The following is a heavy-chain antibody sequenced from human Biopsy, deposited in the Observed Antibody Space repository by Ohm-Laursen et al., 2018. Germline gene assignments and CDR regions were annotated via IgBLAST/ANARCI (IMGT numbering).Heavy chain of an antibody. CDR2: IYHSGTT. Sequence: TLSLTCTVSGGSISTDLNYWSWIRQHPGKGLEWIGYIYHSGTTYYNPSLESQVTISIDTSKNQFSLKVTSVTAADTAVYYCARVTVETASFDFWGQGTLVTVSS. V-gene: IGHV4-31*01. CDR3: ARVTVETASFDF. D-gene: IGHD5-18*01. CDR1: GGSISTDLNY. J-gene: IGHJ4*02.